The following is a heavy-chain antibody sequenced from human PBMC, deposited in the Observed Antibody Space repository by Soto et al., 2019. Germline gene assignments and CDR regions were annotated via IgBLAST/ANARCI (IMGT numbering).Heavy chain of an antibody. CDR1: GGSITSSSYY. V-gene: IGHV4-39*01. CDR3: ASRAGVTQINNYFDS. J-gene: IGHJ5*01. CDR2: IFHGGTT. Sequence: SETLSLTCTVSGGSITSSSYYWGWIRQPPGKGLEWIGTIFHGGTTYYNPSLKSRVAISVDTSKNQFSLNLRSVTAADTAMYYCASRAGVTQINNYFDSCGPGTLVTVSS. D-gene: IGHD5-18*01.